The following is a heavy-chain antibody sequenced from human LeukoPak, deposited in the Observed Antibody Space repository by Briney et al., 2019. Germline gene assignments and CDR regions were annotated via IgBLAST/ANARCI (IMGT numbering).Heavy chain of an antibody. J-gene: IGHJ4*02. CDR1: GGSFGGYY. V-gene: IGHV4-34*01. D-gene: IGHD3-10*01. Sequence: PSETLSLTCAVYGGSFGGYYWSWIRQPPGKGLEWIGEINHSGSTNYNPSLKSRVTISVDTSTNQFSLKLSSVTAADTAVYYCARGQGSGSYYPCFDYWGQGTLVTVSS. CDR3: ARGQGSGSYYPCFDY. CDR2: INHSGST.